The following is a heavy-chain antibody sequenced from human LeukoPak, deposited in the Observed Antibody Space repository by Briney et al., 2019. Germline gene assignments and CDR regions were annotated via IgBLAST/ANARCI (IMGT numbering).Heavy chain of an antibody. Sequence: GESLKISCKGSGYSFTSYWIGWVRQMPGKGLEGMGTIYPVDSDTRYSPSFQGQVTISADKSISTAYLQWSSLKASDTAMYYCARGNRYCSGGSCSGQYWFDPWGQGTLVTVSS. J-gene: IGHJ5*02. CDR3: ARGNRYCSGGSCSGQYWFDP. V-gene: IGHV5-51*01. CDR1: GYSFTSYW. D-gene: IGHD2-15*01. CDR2: IYPVDSDT.